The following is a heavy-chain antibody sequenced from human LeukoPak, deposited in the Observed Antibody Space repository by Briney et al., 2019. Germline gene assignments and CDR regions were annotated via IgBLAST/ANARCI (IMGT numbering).Heavy chain of an antibody. Sequence: SETLSLTCTVSGYPISSGYYWGWIRQSPGKGLEWIGSIFHSGRTYYNPSLKSRVTISVDTSKNQFSLALTSATDTDTAVYYCARPQVGATSGFDYWGQGTLVTVSS. V-gene: IGHV4-38-2*02. J-gene: IGHJ4*02. CDR3: ARPQVGATSGFDY. CDR2: IFHSGRT. CDR1: GYPISSGYY. D-gene: IGHD1-26*01.